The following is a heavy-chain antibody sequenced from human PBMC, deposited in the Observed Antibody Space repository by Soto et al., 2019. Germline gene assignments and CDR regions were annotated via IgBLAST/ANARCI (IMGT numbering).Heavy chain of an antibody. CDR1: GFTFGNYW. Sequence: GGSLRLSCAASGFTFGNYWMHWVRQAPGKGLVWVSRISDYGRINYADSVKDRLIISRDDAKSELYLQLNDLGAEDTAMYYCARGGLEPFDHWGQGALVTVSS. V-gene: IGHV3-74*01. CDR3: ARGGLEPFDH. J-gene: IGHJ4*02. CDR2: ISDYGRI. D-gene: IGHD1-1*01.